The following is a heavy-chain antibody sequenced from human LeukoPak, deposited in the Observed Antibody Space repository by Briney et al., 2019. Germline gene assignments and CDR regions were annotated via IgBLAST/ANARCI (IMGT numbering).Heavy chain of an antibody. CDR1: DGSISSSSYY. CDR2: IYYSGST. Sequence: SETLSLTCSVSDGSISSSSYYWGWIRQPPGKGLEWIGSIYYSGSTYYSPSLKSRVAISVDTSKNQFSLKLSSVTAADTAVYYCARERTTIFGVVTAFDYWGQGTLVTVSS. CDR3: ARERTTIFGVVTAFDY. D-gene: IGHD3-3*01. J-gene: IGHJ4*02. V-gene: IGHV4-39*02.